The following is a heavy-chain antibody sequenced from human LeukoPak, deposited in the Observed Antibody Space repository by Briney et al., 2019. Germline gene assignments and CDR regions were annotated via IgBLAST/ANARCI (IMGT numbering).Heavy chain of an antibody. V-gene: IGHV4-59*08. D-gene: IGHD6-13*01. J-gene: IGHJ5*02. CDR2: IYFTGIT. CDR3: ARGYFSSWYINWFDP. CDR1: GGSINTHY. Sequence: PSETLSLTCTVSGGSINTHYWSWIRQPPGKGLEWIGYIYFTGITNYNPSLKSRVTISVDASKNQFSLKLSSVTAADTAVYYCARGYFSSWYINWFDPWGQGTLATVSS.